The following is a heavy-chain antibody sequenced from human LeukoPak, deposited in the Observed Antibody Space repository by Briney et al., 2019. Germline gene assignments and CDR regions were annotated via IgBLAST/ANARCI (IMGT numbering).Heavy chain of an antibody. D-gene: IGHD2-2*03. CDR1: GGSISSSNW. J-gene: IGHJ5*02. CDR3: ARGGYCSSTSCPNWFDP. Sequence: SETLSLTCAVSGGSISSSNWWSWVRQPPGKGLEWIGEIYHSGSTYYNPSLKSRVTISVDTSKNQFSLKLSSVTAADTAVYYCARGGYCSSTSCPNWFDPWGQGTLVTVSS. CDR2: IYHSGST. V-gene: IGHV4-4*02.